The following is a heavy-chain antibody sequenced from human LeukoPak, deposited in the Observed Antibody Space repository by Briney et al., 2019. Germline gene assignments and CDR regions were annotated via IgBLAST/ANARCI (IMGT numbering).Heavy chain of an antibody. V-gene: IGHV3-33*01. CDR3: ARGSRNSGSYAYYFDY. J-gene: IGHJ4*02. Sequence: PGGSLRLSCAASGFTFSSYGMHWVRQAPGKGLEWVAVIWYDGSNKYYADSVKGRFTISRDNSKNTLYLQMNSLRAEDTAVYYCARGSRNSGSYAYYFDYWGQGTLVTVSS. CDR1: GFTFSSYG. D-gene: IGHD1-26*01. CDR2: IWYDGSNK.